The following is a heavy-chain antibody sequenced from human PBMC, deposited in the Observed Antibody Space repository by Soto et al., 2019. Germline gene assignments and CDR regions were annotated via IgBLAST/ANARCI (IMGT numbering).Heavy chain of an antibody. Sequence: QVQLVQSGAEVKKPGSSVKVSCKASGGTFSSYAISWVRQAPGQGLEWMGGIIPISGTANYAQKFQGRVTITPDESTSTAYMELSSLRSEDTAVYYCARSQGSSTSLEIYYYYYYGMDVWGQGTTVTVSS. CDR3: ARSQGSSTSLEIYYYYYYGMDV. CDR1: GGTFSSYA. J-gene: IGHJ6*02. V-gene: IGHV1-69*01. CDR2: IIPISGTA. D-gene: IGHD2-2*01.